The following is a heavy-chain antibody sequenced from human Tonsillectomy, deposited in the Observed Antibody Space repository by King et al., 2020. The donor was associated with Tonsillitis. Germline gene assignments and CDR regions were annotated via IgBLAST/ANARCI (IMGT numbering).Heavy chain of an antibody. V-gene: IGHV4-59*01. CDR2: IDYSGST. J-gene: IGHJ3*02. CDR3: ARELAASGTDGDAFDI. Sequence: VQLQESGPGLVKPSETLSLTCTVSGGSISSYYWSWIRQPPGKGLAWIGYIDYSGSTNYNPSLKSRVTMSVDTSKNHFSLKLTSVTAADTAVYYCARELAASGTDGDAFDIWGQGTMVTVSS. CDR1: GGSISSYY. D-gene: IGHD6-13*01.